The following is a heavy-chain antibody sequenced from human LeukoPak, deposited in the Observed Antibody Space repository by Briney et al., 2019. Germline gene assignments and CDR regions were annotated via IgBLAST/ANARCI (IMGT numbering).Heavy chain of an antibody. D-gene: IGHD3-16*01. CDR1: GGSIGSGGYS. V-gene: IGHV4-30-2*01. J-gene: IGHJ6*02. Sequence: PSETLSLTCAVSGGSIGSGGYSWSWIRQPPGKGLEWIGYIYHSGSTYYNPSLKSRVTISVDRSKNQFSLKLSSVTAADTAVYYCARVSLGYYGMDVWGQGTTVTVSS. CDR2: IYHSGST. CDR3: ARVSLGYYGMDV.